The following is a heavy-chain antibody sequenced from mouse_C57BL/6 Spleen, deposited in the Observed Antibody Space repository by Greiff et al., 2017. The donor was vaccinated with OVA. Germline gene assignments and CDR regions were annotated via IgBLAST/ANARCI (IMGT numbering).Heavy chain of an antibody. CDR3: ARGGEYFDY. CDR2: ISYDGSN. J-gene: IGHJ2*01. V-gene: IGHV3-6*01. CDR1: GYSITSGYY. Sequence: EVQRVESGPGLVKPSQSLSLTCSVTGYSITSGYYWNWIRQFPGNKLEWMGYISYDGSNNYNPSLKNRISITRDTSKNQFFLKLNSVTTEDTATYYCARGGEYFDYWGQGTTLTVSS.